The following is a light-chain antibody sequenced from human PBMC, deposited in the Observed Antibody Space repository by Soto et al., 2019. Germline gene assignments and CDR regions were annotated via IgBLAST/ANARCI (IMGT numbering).Light chain of an antibody. V-gene: IGLV2-8*01. Sequence: QSVLTQPPSASGSPGQSVTISCTGTSSDVGGYIYVSWYQRHPGKAPRLMIYEATRRPSGVPDRFSGSKSGNTASLTVSGLQAEDEAHYYCSSYAGSNNFVFGTGTKVTVL. CDR2: EAT. CDR1: SSDVGGYIY. CDR3: SSYAGSNNFV. J-gene: IGLJ1*01.